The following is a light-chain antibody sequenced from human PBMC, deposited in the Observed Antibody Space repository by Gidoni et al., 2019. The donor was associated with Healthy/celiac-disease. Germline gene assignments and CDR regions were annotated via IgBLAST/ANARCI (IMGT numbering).Light chain of an antibody. J-gene: IGKJ2*01. CDR1: QSVSSN. CDR2: GAS. CDR3: QQYNNWPRA. V-gene: IGKV3-15*01. Sequence: EIVMTQSPATLSVSPGERATLSCRASQSVSSNLAWYQQKPGPAHRLLIYGASTRATGIPARFSGSGSGTEFTLTISSLQSEDFAVYYCQQYNNWPRAFGQGTKLEIK.